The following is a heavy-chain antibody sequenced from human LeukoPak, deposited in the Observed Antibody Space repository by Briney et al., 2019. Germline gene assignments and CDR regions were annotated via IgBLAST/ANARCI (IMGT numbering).Heavy chain of an antibody. CDR1: GGSISSGSYY. CDR3: ASEYGTFDY. J-gene: IGHJ4*02. V-gene: IGHV4-61*02. D-gene: IGHD4-17*01. CDR2: IYTSGST. Sequence: PSETLSLTCTVSGGSISSGSYYWSWIRQPAGKGLEWIGRIYTSGSTNYNPSLKSRVTISVDTSKNQFSLKLSSVTAADTAVYYCASEYGTFDYWGQGTLVTVSS.